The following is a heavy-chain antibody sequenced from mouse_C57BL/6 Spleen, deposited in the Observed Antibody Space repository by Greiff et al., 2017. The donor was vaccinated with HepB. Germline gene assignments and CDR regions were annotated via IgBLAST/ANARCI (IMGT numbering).Heavy chain of an antibody. CDR1: GYTFTSYG. D-gene: IGHD1-1*01. J-gene: IGHJ1*03. CDR3: ARSSYYGSSYNWYFDV. Sequence: QVQLQQSGAELARPGASVKLSCKASGYTFTSYGISWVKQRTGQGLEWIGEIYPRSGNTYYNEKFKGKATLTADKSSSTAYMELRSLTSEDSAVYFGARSSYYGSSYNWYFDVWGTGTTVTVSS. V-gene: IGHV1-81*01. CDR2: IYPRSGNT.